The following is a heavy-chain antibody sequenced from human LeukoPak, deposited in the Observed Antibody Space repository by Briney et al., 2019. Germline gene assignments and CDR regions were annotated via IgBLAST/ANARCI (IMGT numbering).Heavy chain of an antibody. J-gene: IGHJ4*02. CDR3: ARGDYYDSSGYWLFDY. V-gene: IGHV4-59*01. Sequence: SETLSLTCTVSGGSISSYYWSWIRQPPGKGLEWIGYIYYSGSTNYNPSLKSRVTISVDTSKNQFSLKLGSVTAADTAVYYCARGDYYDSSGYWLFDYWGQGTLVTVSS. CDR2: IYYSGST. D-gene: IGHD3-22*01. CDR1: GGSISSYY.